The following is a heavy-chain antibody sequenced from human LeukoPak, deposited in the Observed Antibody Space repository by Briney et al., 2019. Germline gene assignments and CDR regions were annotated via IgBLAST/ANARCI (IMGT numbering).Heavy chain of an antibody. D-gene: IGHD3-10*01. CDR3: AKDLDYYGPGSYTFDY. CDR2: IRYDGSNK. CDR1: GFTFSSYG. Sequence: GGSLRLSCAASGFTFSSYGMHWVRQAPGKGLEWVAFIRYDGSNKFYADSVKGRFTISRDNSKNTLYLQMNSLRAEDTAVYYCAKDLDYYGPGSYTFDYWGQGTLVTVSS. V-gene: IGHV3-30*02. J-gene: IGHJ4*02.